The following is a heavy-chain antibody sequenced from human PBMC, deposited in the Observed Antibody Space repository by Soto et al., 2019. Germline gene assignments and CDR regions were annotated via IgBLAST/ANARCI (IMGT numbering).Heavy chain of an antibody. J-gene: IGHJ4*02. Sequence: EVQLVESGGNFVQPGGSLSRSCAASGFRFSIYSMNWVRQAPGKGLEWTAYITSDTKTIKYADSVKGRFTISRDNGKNSVYLQMNSLRDEDTAVYYCARSVEGHFAYWGQGTVVTVS. CDR1: GFRFSIYS. CDR3: ARSVEGHFAY. CDR2: ITSDTKTI. D-gene: IGHD6-19*01. V-gene: IGHV3-48*02.